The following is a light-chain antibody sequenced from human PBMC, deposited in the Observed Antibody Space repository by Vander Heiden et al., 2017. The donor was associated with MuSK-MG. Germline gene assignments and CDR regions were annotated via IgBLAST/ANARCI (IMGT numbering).Light chain of an antibody. V-gene: IGKV1-27*01. CDR3: QKNNSAPHT. J-gene: IGKJ4*01. CDR1: QDISHY. CDR2: AAS. Sequence: DIQMTQSPSSLSASVGDRVSITCRASQDISHYLAWYQQKPGEVPKVLSYAASTLQSGVPSRFSGSGSGTEFSLTIRRLQAEDVATYYCQKNNSAPHTFGEGTKVEIK.